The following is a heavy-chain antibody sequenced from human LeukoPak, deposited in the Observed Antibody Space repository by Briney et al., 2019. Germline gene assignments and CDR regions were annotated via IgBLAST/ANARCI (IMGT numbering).Heavy chain of an antibody. J-gene: IGHJ4*02. Sequence: GGSLRLSCAASGFTFSTYAMNWVRQAPGKGLEWVSAISGGGESTYNADSVKGRFIISRDNSKNTLYLQMNSLRAEDTAVYYCARDGWLGGSYSVDYWGQGTLVTVSS. D-gene: IGHD1-26*01. CDR1: GFTFSTYA. CDR2: ISGGGEST. CDR3: ARDGWLGGSYSVDY. V-gene: IGHV3-23*01.